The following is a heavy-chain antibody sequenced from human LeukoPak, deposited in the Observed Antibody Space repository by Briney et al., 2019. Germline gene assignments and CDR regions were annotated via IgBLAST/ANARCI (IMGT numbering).Heavy chain of an antibody. CDR2: ISWNSGSI. V-gene: IGHV3-9*01. CDR3: AKDVYSGSYGGVY. D-gene: IGHD1-26*01. J-gene: IGHJ4*02. Sequence: GGSLRLSCAASGFTFSSYAMSWVRQAPGKGLEWVSGISWNSGSIGYADSVKGRFTISRDNAKNSLYLQMNSLRAEDTALYYCAKDVYSGSYGGVYWGQGTLVTVSS. CDR1: GFTFSSYA.